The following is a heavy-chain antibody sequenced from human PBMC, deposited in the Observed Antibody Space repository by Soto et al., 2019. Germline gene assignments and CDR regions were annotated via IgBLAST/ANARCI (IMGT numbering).Heavy chain of an antibody. D-gene: IGHD2-15*01. J-gene: IGHJ2*01. CDR2: IADDGSSE. CDR1: GFTFSSYP. CDR3: ARDGSSSWYFDWDFDL. Sequence: QVQLVESGGGVVQPGRSLRLSCEASGFTFSSYPMHWVRQAPGKGLEWMAIIADDGSSEHYAASVKGRFTISRDNSKNTLFLHMSSLTPEDTATYFCARDGSSSWYFDWDFDLWGRGTLVSVSS. V-gene: IGHV3-30-3*01.